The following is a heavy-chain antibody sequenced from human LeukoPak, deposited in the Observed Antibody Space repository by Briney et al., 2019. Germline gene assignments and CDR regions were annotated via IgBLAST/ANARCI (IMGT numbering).Heavy chain of an antibody. Sequence: PSETLSLTCTVSGGSISSYYWSWLRQPPGKGLEWIGSIYHSGSTYYNPSLKSRVTISVDTSKNQFSLKLSSVTAADTAVYYCARSRSDPRRSWFDPWGQGTLVTVSS. CDR2: IYHSGST. J-gene: IGHJ5*02. V-gene: IGHV4-59*01. CDR3: ARSRSDPRRSWFDP. CDR1: GGSISSYY. D-gene: IGHD6-13*01.